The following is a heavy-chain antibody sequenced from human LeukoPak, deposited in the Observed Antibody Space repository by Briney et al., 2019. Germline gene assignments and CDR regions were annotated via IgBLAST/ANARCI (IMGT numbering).Heavy chain of an antibody. Sequence: GGSLRLSCAASGFTFSDYYMSWIRQAPGKGLEWVSYISSSGSTIYYADSMKGRFTISRDNAKNSLYLQMNSLRAEDTAVYYCARVVVVPAESGWFDPWGQGTLVTVSS. CDR1: GFTFSDYY. V-gene: IGHV3-11*04. J-gene: IGHJ5*02. CDR3: ARVVVVPAESGWFDP. CDR2: ISSSGSTI. D-gene: IGHD2-2*01.